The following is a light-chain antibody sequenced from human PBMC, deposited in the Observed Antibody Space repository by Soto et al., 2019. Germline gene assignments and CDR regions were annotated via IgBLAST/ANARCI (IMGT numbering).Light chain of an antibody. CDR2: KAS. V-gene: IGKV1-5*03. Sequence: DIQMTQSPSTLPASVGDSVTITCRASQSISSWLAWYQQKPGKAPKLLIYKASSLESGVPSRFSGSGSGTEFTLTISSLQPDDFATYYCQQYNSYPYTFGQGTKVDIK. CDR1: QSISSW. CDR3: QQYNSYPYT. J-gene: IGKJ2*01.